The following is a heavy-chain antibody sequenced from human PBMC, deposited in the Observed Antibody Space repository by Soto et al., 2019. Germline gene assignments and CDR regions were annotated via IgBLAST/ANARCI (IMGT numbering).Heavy chain of an antibody. V-gene: IGHV3-30-3*01. CDR3: ARESSSAVTTGGGGSAKDY. Sequence: QVHLVESGGGVVQPGRSLRLSCAASGLTFSNYAMHWVRQAPGKGLEWVAFISYDGTNRCYPDSVKGRFTISRDNSKNTLYLQMISLKTGDTAVYYCARESSSAVTTGGGGSAKDYWGQGTLVTVSS. J-gene: IGHJ4*02. D-gene: IGHD4-17*01. CDR1: GLTFSNYA. CDR2: ISYDGTNR.